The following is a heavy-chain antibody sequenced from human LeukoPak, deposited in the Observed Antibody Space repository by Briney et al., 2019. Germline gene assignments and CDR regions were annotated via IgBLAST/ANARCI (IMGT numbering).Heavy chain of an antibody. CDR1: GFSFSTYG. D-gene: IGHD4-17*01. V-gene: IGHV3-30*02. Sequence: PGGSLRLSCAASGFSFSTYGMRSVRQAPGKGLEWGAFIRYDGINKFYVDSVKGRFTISRDNSKNTLYLHLNSLRAEDAAMYYCANGLATVTTPAEVFWGQGTLVTVSS. CDR3: ANGLATVTTPAEVF. CDR2: IRYDGINK. J-gene: IGHJ4*02.